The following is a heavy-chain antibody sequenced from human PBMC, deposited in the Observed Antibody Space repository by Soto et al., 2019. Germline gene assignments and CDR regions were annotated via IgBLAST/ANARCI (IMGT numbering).Heavy chain of an antibody. CDR2: ISYDGTNK. CDR1: GFTFSGYA. V-gene: IGHV3-30-3*01. J-gene: IGHJ6*02. D-gene: IGHD3-3*01. CDR3: ARAGPAGFGMTTASHYYGMDV. Sequence: LVESGGGVVQPGRSLRLSCAASGFTFSGYALHWVRQTPGKGLEWMAVISYDGTNKYYAGSVEGRFTISRDNARNTLYLQMNSLRPEDTAIYYCARAGPAGFGMTTASHYYGMDVWGQGTTVTVSS.